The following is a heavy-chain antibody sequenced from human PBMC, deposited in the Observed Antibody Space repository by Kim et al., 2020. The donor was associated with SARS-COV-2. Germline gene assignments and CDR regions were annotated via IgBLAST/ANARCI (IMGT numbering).Heavy chain of an antibody. CDR3: AKAPYYYDSSGYYPGSSWYYGMDV. CDR2: ISGDGGST. Sequence: GGSLRLSCAASGFTFDDYAMHWVRQAPGKGLEWVSLISGDGGSTYYADSVKGRFTISRDNSKNSLYLQMNSLRTEDTALYYCAKAPYYYDSSGYYPGSSWYYGMDVWGQGTTVTVSS. CDR1: GFTFDDYA. D-gene: IGHD3-22*01. J-gene: IGHJ6*02. V-gene: IGHV3-43*02.